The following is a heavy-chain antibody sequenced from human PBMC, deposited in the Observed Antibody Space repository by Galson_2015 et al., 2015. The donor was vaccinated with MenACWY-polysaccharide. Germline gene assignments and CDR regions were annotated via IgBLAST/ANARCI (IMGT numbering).Heavy chain of an antibody. D-gene: IGHD2-21*01. V-gene: IGHV3-7*01. Sequence: SLRLSCAASGFSFSGHWMTWVRQAPGKGLEWVANINPDGSDKYYVDSVKGRFIISRDNAKNSVYLQMNGLRVEDTAMYYCGRHFDWAFAYRGQGALVTVSS. CDR1: GFSFSGHW. CDR2: INPDGSDK. CDR3: GRHFDWAFAY. J-gene: IGHJ4*02.